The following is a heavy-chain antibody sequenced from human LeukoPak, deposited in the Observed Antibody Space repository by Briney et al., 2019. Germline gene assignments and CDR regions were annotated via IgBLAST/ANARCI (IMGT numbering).Heavy chain of an antibody. CDR2: IDPNTGGT. V-gene: IGHV1-2*06. D-gene: IGHD2/OR15-2a*01. CDR3: AREYCDSTSCYKDLDY. Sequence: GASVKVSCKASAYTFTAYYIHWVRQAPGHGLEWMGRIDPNTGGTNYAQNFQGRVTMTRDTSISTAYMELSSLRSDDMAVYYCAREYCDSTSCYKDLDYWGQGTLVTVSS. J-gene: IGHJ4*02. CDR1: AYTFTAYY.